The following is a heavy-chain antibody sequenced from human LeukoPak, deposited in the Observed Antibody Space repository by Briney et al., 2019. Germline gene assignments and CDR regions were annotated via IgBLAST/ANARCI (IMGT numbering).Heavy chain of an antibody. CDR2: INHSGST. V-gene: IGHV4-34*01. CDR1: GGSFNGYY. CDR3: ARTPAGYFDL. J-gene: IGHJ2*01. Sequence: PSETLSLTCAVYGGSFNGYYWSWIRQPPGKGLEWIGEINHSGSTNYNPSLKSRVTISVDTSKNQFSLKLSSVTAADTAVYYCARTPAGYFDLWGRGTLVTVSS.